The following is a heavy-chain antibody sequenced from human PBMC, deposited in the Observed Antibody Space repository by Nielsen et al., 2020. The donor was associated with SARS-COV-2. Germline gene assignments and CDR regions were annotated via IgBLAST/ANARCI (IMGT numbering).Heavy chain of an antibody. Sequence: GGSLSLSCAASASSFSTFWTHWVRPPPGKGLVWVSRINSDGSSTSYADSVKGRFTISRDNAKNTLYLQMNSLRAEDTAVYYCARDPGLDYFDYWGQGTLVTVSS. V-gene: IGHV3-74*01. J-gene: IGHJ4*02. CDR1: ASSFSTFW. CDR2: INSDGSST. CDR3: ARDPGLDYFDY. D-gene: IGHD6-6*01.